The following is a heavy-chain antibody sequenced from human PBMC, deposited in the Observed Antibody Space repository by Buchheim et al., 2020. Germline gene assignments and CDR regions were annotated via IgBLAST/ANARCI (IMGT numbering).Heavy chain of an antibody. V-gene: IGHV3-7*01. CDR3: ARDLNYYDSSGNDY. CDR2: IKHDGSEK. J-gene: IGHJ4*02. CDR1: GFTFSSYW. Sequence: EVQLVESGGGLVQPGGSLRLSCAASGFTFSSYWMSWVRQAPGKGLEWVANIKHDGSEKYYVDSVKGGFTISRDNAKNSLYLQMNSLRAEDTAVYYCARDLNYYDSSGNDYWGQGTL. D-gene: IGHD3-22*01.